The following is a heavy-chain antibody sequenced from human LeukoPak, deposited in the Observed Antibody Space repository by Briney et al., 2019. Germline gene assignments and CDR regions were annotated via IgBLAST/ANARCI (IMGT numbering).Heavy chain of an antibody. V-gene: IGHV3-7*01. CDR3: AREDYSNYQTINHLWNYYYYYGMDV. CDR2: IKQDGSEK. CDR1: GFTFSSYW. Sequence: PGGSLRLSCAASGFTFSSYWMSWVRQAPGKGLGWVANIKQDGSEKYYVDSVKGRFTISRDNAKNSLYLQMNSLRAEDTAVYYCAREDYSNYQTINHLWNYYYYYGMDVWGQGTTVTVSS. D-gene: IGHD4-11*01. J-gene: IGHJ6*02.